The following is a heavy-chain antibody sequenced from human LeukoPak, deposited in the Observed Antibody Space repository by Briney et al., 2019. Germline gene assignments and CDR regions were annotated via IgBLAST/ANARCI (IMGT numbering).Heavy chain of an antibody. V-gene: IGHV3-23*01. CDR2: ISGRGGST. CDR3: AKDDIRYSRSYYYYGMDV. D-gene: IGHD3-9*01. Sequence: GGSLRLSCAASEFTFSSYAMSWVRQAPGKGLEWVSAISGRGGSTYYADSVKGRFTISRDNSKNTLYLQMNSLRAEDTAVYYRAKDDIRYSRSYYYYGMDVWGKGTTVTVSS. CDR1: EFTFSSYA. J-gene: IGHJ6*04.